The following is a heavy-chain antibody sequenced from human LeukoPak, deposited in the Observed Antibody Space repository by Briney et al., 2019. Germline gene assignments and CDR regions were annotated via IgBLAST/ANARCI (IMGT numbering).Heavy chain of an antibody. J-gene: IGHJ4*02. Sequence: PGGSLRLSCAASGFTFSSFVMSWVRQAPGKGLEWVSAISGSGGSTSYADSVKGRFTISRDNSKNTQYLQMNSQRAEDTAVYFCAKEENHYDSSGIDSNFDYWGQGTLVTVSS. CDR2: ISGSGGST. D-gene: IGHD3-22*01. V-gene: IGHV3-23*01. CDR1: GFTFSSFV. CDR3: AKEENHYDSSGIDSNFDY.